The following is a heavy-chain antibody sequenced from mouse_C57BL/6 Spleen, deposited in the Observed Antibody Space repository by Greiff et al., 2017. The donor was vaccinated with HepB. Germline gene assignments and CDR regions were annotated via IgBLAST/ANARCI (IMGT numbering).Heavy chain of an antibody. Sequence: QVQLKQPGAELVRPGSSVKLSCKASGYTFTSYWMDWVKQRPGQGLEWIGNIYPSDSETHYNQKFKDKATLTVDKSSSTAYMQLSSLTSEDSAVYYCATIYYYGSSSAWFAYWGQGTLVTVSA. D-gene: IGHD1-1*01. J-gene: IGHJ3*01. CDR1: GYTFTSYW. CDR2: IYPSDSET. CDR3: ATIYYYGSSSAWFAY. V-gene: IGHV1-61*01.